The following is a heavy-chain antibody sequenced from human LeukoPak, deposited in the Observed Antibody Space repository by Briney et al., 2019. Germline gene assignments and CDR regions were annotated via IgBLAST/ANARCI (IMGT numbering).Heavy chain of an antibody. V-gene: IGHV3-11*06. CDR2: ISCSSDNT. J-gene: IGHJ5*02. CDR1: GFTFSDYF. CDR3: ARGIHKTHCTTTSCYINWFDP. Sequence: GGSLRLSCAASGFTFSDYFMAWIRQAPGKGLEWVSYISCSSDNTNYADSVKGRFTISRDNAKNSLSLQMNSLRAEDTAVYYCARGIHKTHCTTTSCYINWFDPWGQGTLVTVSS. D-gene: IGHD2-2*02.